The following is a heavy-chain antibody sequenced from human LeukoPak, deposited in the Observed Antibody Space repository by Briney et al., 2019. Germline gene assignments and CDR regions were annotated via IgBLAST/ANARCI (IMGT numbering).Heavy chain of an antibody. CDR1: GFTFSTYA. CDR3: AKGIVPAAASNFNY. Sequence: GGSLRLSCEASGFTFSTYAMTWVRQAPGKGLEWVSAISGSGGSTYYADSVKGRFTISRDNSKNTLHLQMNSLRAEDTAVYYCAKGIVPAAASNFNYWGQGTLVTAAS. D-gene: IGHD2-2*01. J-gene: IGHJ4*02. CDR2: ISGSGGST. V-gene: IGHV3-23*01.